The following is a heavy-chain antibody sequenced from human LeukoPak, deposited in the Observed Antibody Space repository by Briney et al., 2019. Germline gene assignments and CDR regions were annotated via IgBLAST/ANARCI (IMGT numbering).Heavy chain of an antibody. CDR3: ARRVSGSLYYFDY. D-gene: IGHD3-10*01. J-gene: IGHJ4*02. CDR2: IYYSGST. CDR1: GGSISSYY. Sequence: ASETLSLTCTVSGGSISSYYWSWIRQPPGKGLEWIGYIYYSGSTNYNPSLKSRVTISVDTSKNQFSLKLSSVTAADTAVYYCARRVSGSLYYFDYWGQGTLVTVSS. V-gene: IGHV4-59*08.